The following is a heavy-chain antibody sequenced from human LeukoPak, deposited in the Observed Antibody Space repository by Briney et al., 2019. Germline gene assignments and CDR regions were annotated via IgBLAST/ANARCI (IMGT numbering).Heavy chain of an antibody. CDR3: ARESYSPRGVFDY. J-gene: IGHJ4*02. V-gene: IGHV4-61*01. CDR2: IYYSGST. Sequence: SETLSLTCTVSGGSLSSSSYYWGWIRQPPGKGLEWIGYIYYSGSTNYNPSLKSRVTISVDTSKNQFSLKLSAVTAADTAVYYCARESYSPRGVFDYWGQGTLVTVSS. CDR1: GGSLSSSSYY. D-gene: IGHD1-26*01.